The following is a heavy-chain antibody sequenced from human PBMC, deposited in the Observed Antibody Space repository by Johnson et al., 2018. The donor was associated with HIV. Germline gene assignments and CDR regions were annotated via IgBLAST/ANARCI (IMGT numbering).Heavy chain of an antibody. CDR3: AKIQGDTVGYDAFDI. CDR2: IYWHGGNK. CDR1: GFTFDDYA. V-gene: IGHV3-20*04. J-gene: IGHJ3*02. D-gene: IGHD4-23*01. Sequence: VQLVESGGGVVRPGGSLRLSCAASGFTFDDYAMRWVRQAPGKGLEWVSGIYWHGGNKGYADSVNGRFIISRDNAKNSLYLQMNSLRAEDTALYYCAKIQGDTVGYDAFDIWGQGTMVTVSS.